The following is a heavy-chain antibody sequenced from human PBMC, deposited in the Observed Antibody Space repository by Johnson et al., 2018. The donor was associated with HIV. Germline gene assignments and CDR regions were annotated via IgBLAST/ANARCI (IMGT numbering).Heavy chain of an antibody. CDR1: GFTFSTYG. V-gene: IGHV3-33*06. CDR2: IWYDGSNK. J-gene: IGHJ3*02. Sequence: QMQLVESGGGVVQPGRSLRLSCVASGFTFSTYGMHWVRQAPGKGLEWVAVIWYDGSNKYYADSVKCRLTISRDNSKNTLYLQMNSLRAEDTAVYYCAKWGSMGATRAFDIWGQGTMVTVSS. D-gene: IGHD1-26*01. CDR3: AKWGSMGATRAFDI.